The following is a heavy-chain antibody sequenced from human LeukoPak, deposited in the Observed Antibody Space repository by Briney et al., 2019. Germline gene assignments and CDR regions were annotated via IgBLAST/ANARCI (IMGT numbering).Heavy chain of an antibody. CDR2: IYPGDSDT. D-gene: IGHD5-12*01. CDR1: GYSFTSYW. V-gene: IGHV5-51*03. J-gene: IGHJ5*02. CDR3: ARRVISGYDYMGAFDP. Sequence: KPGESLKISCKGSGYSFTSYWIGWVRQMPGKGLEWMGIIYPGDSDTRYSPSLQGQVTISADKSISTAYLQWSSLKPSDTAMYYCARRVISGYDYMGAFDPWGQGTLVTVSS.